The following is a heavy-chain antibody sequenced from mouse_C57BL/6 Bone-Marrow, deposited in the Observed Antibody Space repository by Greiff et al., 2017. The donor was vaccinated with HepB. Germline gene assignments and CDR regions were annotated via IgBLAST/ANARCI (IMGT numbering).Heavy chain of an antibody. J-gene: IGHJ2*01. D-gene: IGHD2-4*01. CDR2: ISYDGSN. CDR3: ARGGDYDAHYFDY. CDR1: GYSITSGYY. Sequence: EESGPGLVKPSQSLSLTCSVTGYSITSGYYWNWIRQFPGNKLEWMGYISYDGSNNYNPSLKNRISITRDTSKNQFFLKLNSVTTEDTATYYCARGGDYDAHYFDYWGQGTTLTVSS. V-gene: IGHV3-6*01.